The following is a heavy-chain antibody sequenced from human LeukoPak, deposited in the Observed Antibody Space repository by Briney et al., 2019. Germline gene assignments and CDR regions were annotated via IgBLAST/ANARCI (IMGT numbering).Heavy chain of an antibody. V-gene: IGHV1-8*02. Sequence: VASVKVSCKASGYTFTSYYMHWVRQAPGQGLEWMGWMNPNSGNTGYAQKFQGRVTMTRNTSISTAYMELSSLRSEDTAVYYCARLLGSFGDYYYYMDVWGKGTTVTISS. D-gene: IGHD3-10*01. CDR1: GYTFTSYY. CDR2: MNPNSGNT. J-gene: IGHJ6*03. CDR3: ARLLGSFGDYYYYMDV.